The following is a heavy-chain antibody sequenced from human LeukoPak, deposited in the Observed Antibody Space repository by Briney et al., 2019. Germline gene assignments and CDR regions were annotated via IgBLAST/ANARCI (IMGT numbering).Heavy chain of an antibody. D-gene: IGHD1-14*01. CDR1: GYTFTGYY. J-gene: IGHJ4*02. Sequence: ASVKVSCKASGYTFTGYYMHWVRQAPGQGLEWMGWINPNSGGTNYVQKFQGRVTITRDTSISTVYMELTRLRSDDTAFYYCARDGNFDYWGQGTLVTVSS. V-gene: IGHV1-2*02. CDR2: INPNSGGT. CDR3: ARDGNFDY.